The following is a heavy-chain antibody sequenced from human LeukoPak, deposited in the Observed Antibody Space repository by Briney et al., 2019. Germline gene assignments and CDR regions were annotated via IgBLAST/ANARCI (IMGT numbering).Heavy chain of an antibody. Sequence: ASVKVSCKASGYTFTSYGISWVRQAPGQGLEWMGWISAYNGNTNYAQKLRGRVTMTTDTSTSTAYVELRSLRSDDTAVYYCAREGFRDGYNYNYYYYGMDVWGQGTTVTVSS. D-gene: IGHD5-24*01. J-gene: IGHJ6*02. V-gene: IGHV1-18*01. CDR1: GYTFTSYG. CDR2: ISAYNGNT. CDR3: AREGFRDGYNYNYYYYGMDV.